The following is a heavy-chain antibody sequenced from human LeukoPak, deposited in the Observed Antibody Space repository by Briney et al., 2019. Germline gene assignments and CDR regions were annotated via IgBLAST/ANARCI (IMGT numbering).Heavy chain of an antibody. CDR3: AKDKALRLDY. CDR1: GFTFSSYG. V-gene: IGHV3-30*18. D-gene: IGHD6-6*01. J-gene: IGHJ4*02. Sequence: PGGSLRLSCAVSGFTFSSYGMHWVRQAPGKGLEWVAVISYDGSNKYYADSVKGRFTISRDNSKNTLYLQMNSLRAEDTAVYYCAKDKALRLDYWGQGTLVTVSS. CDR2: ISYDGSNK.